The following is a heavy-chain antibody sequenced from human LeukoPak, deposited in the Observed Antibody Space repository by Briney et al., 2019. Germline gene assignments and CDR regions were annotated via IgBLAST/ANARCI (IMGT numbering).Heavy chain of an antibody. J-gene: IGHJ5*02. D-gene: IGHD3-3*01. Sequence: GASVKVSCKASGYTFTSYAMSWVRQAPGQGLEWMGWINTNTGNPTYAQGFTGRFVFSLDTSVSTAYLQISSLKAEDTAVYYCARLGPYYDFWSGYYTRFGWFDPWGQGTLVTVSS. CDR1: GYTFTSYA. CDR3: ARLGPYYDFWSGYYTRFGWFDP. CDR2: INTNTGNP. V-gene: IGHV7-4-1*02.